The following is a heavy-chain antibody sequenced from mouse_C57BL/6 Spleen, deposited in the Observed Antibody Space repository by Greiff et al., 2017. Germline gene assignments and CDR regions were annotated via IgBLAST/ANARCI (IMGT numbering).Heavy chain of an antibody. V-gene: IGHV1-52*01. D-gene: IGHD3-2*02. J-gene: IGHJ4*01. CDR3: GTAQASYYAMDY. CDR1: GYTFTSYW. CDR2: IDPSDSET. Sequence: QVQLQQPGAELVRPGSSVKLSCKASGYTFTSYWMHWVKQRPIQGLEWIGNIDPSDSETHYTQKFKDKATLTVDKSSSTAYMQLSSLTSEDSAVYYCGTAQASYYAMDYWGQGTSVTVSS.